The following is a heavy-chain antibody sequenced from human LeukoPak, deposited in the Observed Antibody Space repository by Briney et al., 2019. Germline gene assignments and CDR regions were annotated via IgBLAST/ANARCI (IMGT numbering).Heavy chain of an antibody. CDR3: ARAGRQWHSDY. Sequence: GGSLRLSCAASGFTFSSYSMNWVRPAPGKGLEWVSSISSSSSYIYYADSVKGRFTISRDNAKNSLYLQMNSLRAEDTAVYYCARAGRQWHSDYWGQGTLVTVSS. D-gene: IGHD6-19*01. V-gene: IGHV3-21*03. J-gene: IGHJ4*02. CDR1: GFTFSSYS. CDR2: ISSSSSYI.